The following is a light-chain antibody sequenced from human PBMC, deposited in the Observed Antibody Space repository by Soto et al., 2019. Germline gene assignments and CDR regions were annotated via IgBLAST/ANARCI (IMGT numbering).Light chain of an antibody. CDR3: YSAADNNLGV. CDR1: VLAKKY. Sequence: SYELTQPSSVSVSPGQTARITCSGDVLAKKYARWFQQKPGQAPVLVIYKDSERPSGIPERFSGSSSGTTATLTISGAQVEDEADYYCYSAADNNLGVFGTGTKVTVL. V-gene: IGLV3-27*01. CDR2: KDS. J-gene: IGLJ1*01.